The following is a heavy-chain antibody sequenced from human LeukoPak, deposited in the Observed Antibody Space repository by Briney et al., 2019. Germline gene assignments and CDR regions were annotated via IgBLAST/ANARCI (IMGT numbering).Heavy chain of an antibody. D-gene: IGHD3-10*01. V-gene: IGHV3-74*03. J-gene: IGHJ4*02. CDR1: GFTFSSNY. Sequence: GVSLRLSCAASGFTFSSNYMHWVRQAPGKGLVWVSRINTDGSDTTYADFVKGRFTISRDNAKNTLYLEMNSLRAEDTAVYYCARALRSPGDSGLDYWGQGALVTVSS. CDR2: INTDGSDT. CDR3: ARALRSPGDSGLDY.